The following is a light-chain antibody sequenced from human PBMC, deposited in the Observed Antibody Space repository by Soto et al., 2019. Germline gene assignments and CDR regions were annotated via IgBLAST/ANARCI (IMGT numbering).Light chain of an antibody. CDR3: SSYTSIDTWV. CDR2: DVS. CDR1: SSDVGGYNY. Sequence: QSALTQPASVSGSPGQSITITCTGTSSDVGGYNYVSWYQQHPGKAPKVLISDVSNRPSGISIRFSGSKSGNTASLTISGLQAEDEADYYCSSYTSIDTWVFRAGTKVTVL. V-gene: IGLV2-14*03. J-gene: IGLJ1*01.